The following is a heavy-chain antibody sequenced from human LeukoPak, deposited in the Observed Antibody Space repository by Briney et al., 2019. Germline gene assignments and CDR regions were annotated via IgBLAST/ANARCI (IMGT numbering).Heavy chain of an antibody. J-gene: IGHJ6*03. Sequence: ASVKVSCKASGGTFSSYAISWVRQAPGQGLEWMGGIIPIFGTANYAQKFQGRVTITADKSTSTAYMELSSLRSEDTAVYYCARVNCSSTSCFYYYYYMDVWGKGTTVTVSS. CDR3: ARVNCSSTSCFYYYYYMDV. CDR1: GGTFSSYA. D-gene: IGHD2-2*01. V-gene: IGHV1-69*06. CDR2: IIPIFGTA.